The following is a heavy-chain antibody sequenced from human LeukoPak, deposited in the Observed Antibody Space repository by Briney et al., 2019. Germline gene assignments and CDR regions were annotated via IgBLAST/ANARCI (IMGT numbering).Heavy chain of an antibody. CDR3: PFPGFYY. V-gene: IGHV3-48*04. D-gene: IGHD2-21*01. CDR1: GGSINSYD. Sequence: ETLSLTCTVSGGSINSYDWTWIRQPPGKGLEWVSYISSSSSTIYYADSVKGRFTISRDNAKNSLYLQMNSLRAEDTAVYYCPFPGFYYWGQGTLVTVSS. J-gene: IGHJ4*02. CDR2: ISSSSSTI.